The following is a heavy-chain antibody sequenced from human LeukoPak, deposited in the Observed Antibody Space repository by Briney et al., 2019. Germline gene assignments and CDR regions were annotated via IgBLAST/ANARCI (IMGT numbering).Heavy chain of an antibody. CDR3: ARERLMVYARPSYYFDY. CDR2: IWYDGSNK. V-gene: IGHV3-33*01. J-gene: IGHJ4*02. CDR1: GFTFSSYG. Sequence: GGSLRLSRAASGFTFSSYGMHWVRQAPGKGLEWVAVIWYDGSNKYYADSVKGRFTISRDNSKNTLYLQMNSLRAEDTAVYYCARERLMVYARPSYYFDYWGQGTLVTVSS. D-gene: IGHD2-8*01.